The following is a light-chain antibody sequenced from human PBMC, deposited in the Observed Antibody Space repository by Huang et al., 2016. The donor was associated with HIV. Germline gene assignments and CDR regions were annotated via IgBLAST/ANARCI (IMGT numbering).Light chain of an antibody. J-gene: IGKJ3*01. CDR3: QQYNNWPKVFT. CDR2: GAS. CDR1: QSVSSN. Sequence: EIVMTQSPATLSVSPGERATLSCRASQSVSSNLAWYQQNPGQAPRLLIYGASTRATGIPARFSGSGSGTEFTLTISSLQSEDVAVYYCQQYNNWPKVFTFGPGTKVDIK. V-gene: IGKV3-15*01.